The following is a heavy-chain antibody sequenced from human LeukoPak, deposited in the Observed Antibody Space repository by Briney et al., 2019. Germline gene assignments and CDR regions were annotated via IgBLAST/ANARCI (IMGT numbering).Heavy chain of an antibody. V-gene: IGHV3-23*01. CDR2: ISGSGGST. CDR3: AKDGDSSPTRY. J-gene: IGHJ4*02. Sequence: GGSLRLSCAASGVTFSSYAMSWVRQAPGKGLEWVSAISGSGGSTYYADSVKGRFTISRDNSKNTPYLQMNSLRPEDTALYYCAKDGDSSPTRYWGQGTLVTVSS. D-gene: IGHD6-13*01. CDR1: GVTFSSYA.